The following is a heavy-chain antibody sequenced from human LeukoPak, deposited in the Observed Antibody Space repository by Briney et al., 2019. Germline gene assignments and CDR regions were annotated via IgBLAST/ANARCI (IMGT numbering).Heavy chain of an antibody. CDR3: AKVRGSDAFDL. D-gene: IGHD3-10*01. V-gene: IGHV1-69*11. CDR2: IIPILSQT. J-gene: IGHJ3*01. CDR1: GGTICTHA. Sequence: SVKVSCKSSGGTICTHAIIWVRQAPGQGLEWMGRIIPILSQTNYALKFRGRFTMTADESTNTAYMELSSLKSEDTAVYFCAKVRGSDAFDLWGQATKVTVSS.